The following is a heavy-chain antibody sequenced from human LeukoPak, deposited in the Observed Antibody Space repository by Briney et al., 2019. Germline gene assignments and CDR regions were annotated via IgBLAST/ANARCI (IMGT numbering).Heavy chain of an antibody. CDR2: IYHSGST. CDR3: ARNPYSSSATEGFDY. CDR1: GGSISSSNW. D-gene: IGHD6-6*01. J-gene: IGHJ4*02. Sequence: SETLSPTCAVSGGSISSSNWWSWVRQPPGKGLEWIGEIYHSGSTNYNPSLKSRVTISVDKSKNQFSLKLSSVTAADTAVYYCARNPYSSSATEGFDYWGQGTLVTVSS. V-gene: IGHV4-4*02.